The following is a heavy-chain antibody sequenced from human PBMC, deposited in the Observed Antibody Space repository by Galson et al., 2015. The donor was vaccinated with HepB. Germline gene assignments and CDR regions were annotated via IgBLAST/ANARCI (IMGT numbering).Heavy chain of an antibody. D-gene: IGHD1-26*01. V-gene: IGHV3-30-3*01. J-gene: IGHJ3*02. CDR1: GFTFSSYA. CDR3: ARSAVPSGSYAARAFDI. Sequence: SLRLSCAASGFTFSSYAMHWVRQAPGKGLEWVAVISYDGSNKYYADSVKGRFTISRDNSKNTLYLQMNSLRAEDTAVYYCARSAVPSGSYAARAFDIWGQGTMVTVSS. CDR2: ISYDGSNK.